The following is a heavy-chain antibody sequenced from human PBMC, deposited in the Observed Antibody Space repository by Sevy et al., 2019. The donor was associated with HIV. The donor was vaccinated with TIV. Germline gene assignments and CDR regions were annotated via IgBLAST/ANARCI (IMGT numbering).Heavy chain of an antibody. Sequence: GGSLRLSCAASGFTFSDYYMSWIRQAPGKGLEWVSYISSSGSTIYYAYSFKGRFTISRDNAKNSLYLQMNSLRAEDTAVYYCARDPRVNYYYYGMDVWGQETTVTVSS. V-gene: IGHV3-11*01. CDR2: ISSSGSTI. CDR1: GFTFSDYY. CDR3: ARDPRVNYYYYGMDV. D-gene: IGHD6-13*01. J-gene: IGHJ6*02.